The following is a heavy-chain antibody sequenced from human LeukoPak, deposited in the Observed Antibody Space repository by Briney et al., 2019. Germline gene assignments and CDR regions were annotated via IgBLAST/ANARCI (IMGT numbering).Heavy chain of an antibody. CDR3: AKTRETYSSSWYAPETD. CDR2: INSDGSST. J-gene: IGHJ4*02. D-gene: IGHD6-13*01. CDR1: GFTFSSYW. V-gene: IGHV3-74*01. Sequence: PGGSLRLSCAASGFTFSSYWMHWVRQAPGKGLVWVSRINSDGSSTSYADSVKGRFTISRDNSKNTLYLQMNSLRAEDTAVYYCAKTRETYSSSWYAPETDWGQGTLVTVSS.